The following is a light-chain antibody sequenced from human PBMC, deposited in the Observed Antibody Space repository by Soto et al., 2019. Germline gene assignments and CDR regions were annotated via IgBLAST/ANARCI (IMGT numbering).Light chain of an antibody. Sequence: QSVLTQPPSASGTPEQRVTISCSGSSSNVGSNTVSWYQQLPGTAPKVLIYSDDQRPSGVPDRFSGSRSGSSASLAISGLQSGDEADYYCASWEDSLNGWVIGGGTKLTVL. CDR1: SSNVGSNT. J-gene: IGLJ3*02. V-gene: IGLV1-44*01. CDR2: SDD. CDR3: ASWEDSLNGWV.